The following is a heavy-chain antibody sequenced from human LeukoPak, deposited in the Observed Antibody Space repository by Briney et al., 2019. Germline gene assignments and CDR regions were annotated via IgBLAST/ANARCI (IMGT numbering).Heavy chain of an antibody. D-gene: IGHD6-13*01. CDR1: GFTFSDYY. CDR3: ARGVGSSWFEYYFDY. CDR2: IYYSGST. V-gene: IGHV4-31*02. J-gene: IGHJ4*02. Sequence: KPGGSLRLSCAASGFTFSDYYGSWIRQHPGKGLEWIGYIYYSGSTYYNPSLKSRVTISVDTSKNQFSLKLSSVTAADTAVYYCARGVGSSWFEYYFDYWGQGTLVTVSS.